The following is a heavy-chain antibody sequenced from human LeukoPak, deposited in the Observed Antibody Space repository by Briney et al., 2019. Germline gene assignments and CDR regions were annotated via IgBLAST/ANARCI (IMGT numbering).Heavy chain of an antibody. V-gene: IGHV3-21*01. D-gene: IGHD2-2*01. CDR3: ARDPSPRTSYYYYYMDV. CDR1: GFTFSSYS. Sequence: PGGSLRLSWAASGFTFSSYSMNWVRQAPGKGLEWVSSISSFSGYIYYADSVKGRFTISRDNAKSSLHLQMNSLKVEDTGVYYCARDPSPRTSYYYYYMDVWGKGTTVTVSS. CDR2: ISSFSGYI. J-gene: IGHJ6*03.